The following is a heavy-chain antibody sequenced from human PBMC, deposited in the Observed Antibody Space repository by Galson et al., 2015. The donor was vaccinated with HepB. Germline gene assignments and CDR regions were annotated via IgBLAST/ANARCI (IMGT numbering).Heavy chain of an antibody. D-gene: IGHD6-19*01. CDR3: ATGGFAVAGTASAPEAFDI. CDR1: GYTLTELS. Sequence: SVKVSCKASGYTLTELSMHWVRQAPGKGLEWMGGFDPEDGETIYAQKFQGRVTMTEDTSTDTAYMELSSLRSEDTAVYYCATGGFAVAGTASAPEAFDIWGQGTMVTVSS. V-gene: IGHV1-24*01. CDR2: FDPEDGET. J-gene: IGHJ3*02.